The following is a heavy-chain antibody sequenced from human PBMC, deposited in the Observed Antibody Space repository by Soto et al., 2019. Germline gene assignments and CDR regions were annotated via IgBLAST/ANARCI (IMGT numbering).Heavy chain of an antibody. D-gene: IGHD3-10*01. CDR1: GGSISSYY. V-gene: IGHV4-59*01. CDR2: IYYSGST. Sequence: SETLSLTCTVSGGSISSYYWSWIRQPPGKGLEWIGYIYYSGSTNYNPSLKSRVTISVDTSKNQFSLKLSSVTAADTAVYYCARASTGRFGELLPDYYYYYMDVWGKGTTVTVSS. J-gene: IGHJ6*03. CDR3: ARASTGRFGELLPDYYYYYMDV.